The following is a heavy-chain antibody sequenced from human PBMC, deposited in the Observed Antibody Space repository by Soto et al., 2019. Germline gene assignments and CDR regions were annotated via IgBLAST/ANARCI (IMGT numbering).Heavy chain of an antibody. CDR3: VQGASTAHQPLDS. CDR1: GFIFRNFG. CDR2: ISGDGNDK. V-gene: IGHV3-30*03. D-gene: IGHD1-26*01. Sequence: QVQLVESGGGVVQPGRSLRLSCAASGFIFRNFGMHWVRRAPGKGLEWVATISGDGNDKYYPDSMKGRFTISRDNFNNTRYLQLNSLRPEDTAVYHCVQGASTAHQPLDSWGQGVLVTVSS. J-gene: IGHJ4*02.